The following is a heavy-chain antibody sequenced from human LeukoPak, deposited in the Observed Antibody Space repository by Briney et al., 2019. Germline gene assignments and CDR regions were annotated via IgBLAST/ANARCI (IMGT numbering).Heavy chain of an antibody. V-gene: IGHV1-18*01. D-gene: IGHD6-19*01. CDR2: ISAYNGNT. J-gene: IGHJ5*02. Sequence: ASVKVSCKASGYTFTSYGISWVRQAPGQGLEWMGWISAYNGNTNYAQKLQGRVTMTRNTSISTAYMELSSLRSEDTAVYYCASRTPAKQKAYSSGWGGHGFDPWGQGTLVTVSS. CDR3: ASRTPAKQKAYSSGWGGHGFDP. CDR1: GYTFTSYG.